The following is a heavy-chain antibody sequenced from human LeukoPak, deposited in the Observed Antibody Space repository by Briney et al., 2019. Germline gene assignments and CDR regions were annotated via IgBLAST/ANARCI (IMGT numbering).Heavy chain of an antibody. CDR2: IIPIFGTA. CDR3: ARGDLRYCSSTSCYPSNWFDP. Sequence: ASVNVSCKASGGTFSSDSISWVRQAPGQGLEWMGGIIPIFGTANYAQKFQGRVTITTDESTSTAYMELSSLRSEDTAVYYCARGDLRYCSSTSCYPSNWFDPWGQGTLVTVSS. CDR1: GGTFSSDS. D-gene: IGHD2-2*01. V-gene: IGHV1-69*05. J-gene: IGHJ5*02.